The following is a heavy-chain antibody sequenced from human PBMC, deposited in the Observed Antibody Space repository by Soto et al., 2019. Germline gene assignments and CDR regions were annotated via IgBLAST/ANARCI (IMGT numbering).Heavy chain of an antibody. CDR2: VIPIYGTP. CDR1: RGALSSYA. Sequence: QVQLVQSGAEVKQPGSSVKVSCNASRGALSSYASTWVRQAPGQGLDWMGRVIPIYGTPNYAQKVQGRLSLTVDASKSTAYLELSGLRSEATAVYFCASAGSRAINHCAFDIWGQGTMVTVSS. V-gene: IGHV1-69*18. CDR3: ASAGSRAINHCAFDI. J-gene: IGHJ3*02.